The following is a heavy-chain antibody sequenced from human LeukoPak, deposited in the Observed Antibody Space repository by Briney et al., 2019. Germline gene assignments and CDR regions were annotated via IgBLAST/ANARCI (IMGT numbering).Heavy chain of an antibody. J-gene: IGHJ4*02. V-gene: IGHV3-23*01. CDR2: ITPGGGST. Sequence: GGSLRLSCAASGFTFSTYAMSWLRQAPGKGLEWVSAITPGGGSTYYADSVKGRFTISRDNSKNTLYLQMSSLRAEDTAVYYCASDNRVGSTPDCFDYWGLGTLVIVSS. CDR3: ASDNRVGSTPDCFDY. D-gene: IGHD1-26*01. CDR1: GFTFSTYA.